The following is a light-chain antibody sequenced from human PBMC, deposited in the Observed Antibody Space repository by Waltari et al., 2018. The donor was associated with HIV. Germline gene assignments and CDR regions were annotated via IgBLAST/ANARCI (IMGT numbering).Light chain of an antibody. V-gene: IGKV3-11*01. CDR1: QSVSDY. J-gene: IGKJ5*01. CDR3: QHRSNWPPIT. CDR2: DAN. Sequence: IVLTQSPATLSLSPGERATLSCRASQSVSDYLAWYQQKPGQAPRLLIYDANNRATGIPARFSGSGSVTDFTLTISSREPEDFAVYYCQHRSNWPPITFGQGTRLEIK.